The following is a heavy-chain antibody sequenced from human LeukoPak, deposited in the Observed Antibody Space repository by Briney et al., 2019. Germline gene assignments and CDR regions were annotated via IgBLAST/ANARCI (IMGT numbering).Heavy chain of an antibody. Sequence: SATLSLTCTVSGGSISSYYWSWIRQPPGKGLEWIGYIYYSGSTNYNPSLKSRVTISVDTSKNQFSLKLSSVTAADTAVYYCASLGVGATGAFDIWGQGIMVTVSS. CDR2: IYYSGST. V-gene: IGHV4-59*08. CDR3: ASLGVGATGAFDI. D-gene: IGHD1-26*01. J-gene: IGHJ3*02. CDR1: GGSISSYY.